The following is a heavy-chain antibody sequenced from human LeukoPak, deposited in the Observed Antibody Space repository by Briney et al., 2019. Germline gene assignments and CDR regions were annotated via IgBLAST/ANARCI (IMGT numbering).Heavy chain of an antibody. V-gene: IGHV1-3*01. D-gene: IGHD2-2*02. J-gene: IGHJ6*02. CDR1: GYTFTSYA. CDR3: ARMDCSSTSCYSYYYYGMDV. CDR2: INAGNGNT. Sequence: ASVKVSCKASGYTFTSYAMHWVRQAPGQRLGWMGRINAGNGNTKYSQKFQGRVTITRDTSASTAYMELSSLRSEDTAVYYCARMDCSSTSCYSYYYYGMDVWGQGTTVTVSS.